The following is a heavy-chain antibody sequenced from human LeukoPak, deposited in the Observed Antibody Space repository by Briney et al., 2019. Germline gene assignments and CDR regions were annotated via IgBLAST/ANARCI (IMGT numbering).Heavy chain of an antibody. D-gene: IGHD3-10*01. CDR3: ARVGEELFVGARGFDP. CDR1: GYTFTSYG. V-gene: IGHV1-18*01. CDR2: ISAYNGNT. J-gene: IGHJ5*02. Sequence: ASVKVSCKASGYTFTSYGISWVRQAPGQGLEWMGWISAYNGNTNYAQKLQGRFTMTTDTSTSTAYMELRSLRSDDTAVYYCARVGEELFVGARGFDPWGQGTLVTVSS.